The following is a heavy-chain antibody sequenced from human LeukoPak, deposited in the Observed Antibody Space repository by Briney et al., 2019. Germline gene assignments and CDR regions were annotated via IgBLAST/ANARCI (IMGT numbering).Heavy chain of an antibody. CDR1: GFTFSSYS. D-gene: IGHD2-2*01. Sequence: GGSLRLSCAASGFTFSSYSMNWVRQAPGKGLEWVSSISSSSGYIYYADSVKGRFTISRDNAKNSLYLQMNSLRAEDTAVYYCARDALGYCSSTSCFNYYYYYMDVWGKGTTVTVSS. CDR3: ARDALGYCSSTSCFNYYYYYMDV. J-gene: IGHJ6*03. V-gene: IGHV3-21*01. CDR2: ISSSSGYI.